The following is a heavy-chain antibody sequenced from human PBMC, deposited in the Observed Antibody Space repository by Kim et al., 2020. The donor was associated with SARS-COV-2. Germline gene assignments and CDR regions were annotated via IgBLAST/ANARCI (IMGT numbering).Heavy chain of an antibody. CDR3: ARDYGAGIVLMDWFDP. Sequence: KFQGRVTMTRETSISTAYMELSRLRSDDTAVYYCARDYGAGIVLMDWFDPWGQGTLVTVSS. D-gene: IGHD2-8*01. V-gene: IGHV1-2*02. J-gene: IGHJ5*02.